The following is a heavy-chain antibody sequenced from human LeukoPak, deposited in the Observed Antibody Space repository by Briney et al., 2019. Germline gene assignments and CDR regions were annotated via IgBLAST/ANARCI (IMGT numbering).Heavy chain of an antibody. CDR1: GGSISTTNW. J-gene: IGHJ4*02. V-gene: IGHV4-4*02. Sequence: PSETLSLTCGVSGGSISTTNWWTWVRQPPGKGLEWIGEVHLSGRTHYNPSLESRVTMSVDMSENHISLRLTSVTAADTAVYYCAREGGPYRPLDYSGQGTLVTVSS. CDR2: VHLSGRT. CDR3: AREGGPYRPLDY.